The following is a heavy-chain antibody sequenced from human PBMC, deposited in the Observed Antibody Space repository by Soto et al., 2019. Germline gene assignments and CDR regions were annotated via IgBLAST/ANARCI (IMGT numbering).Heavy chain of an antibody. V-gene: IGHV3-30*18. CDR1: GFTFSNYG. J-gene: IGHJ4*02. CDR2: ISNDGSNK. D-gene: IGHD3-22*01. CDR3: AKAQRPSDYYHRRGPFDS. Sequence: PGGSLKLSCGASGFTFSNYGMHWVRQAPVKGLERVAFISNDGSNKNYADSVKGRFPIARDNSENTLSLQLNSLRAEDTAVEYWAKAQRPSDYYHRRGPFDSWGQGTLVTVSS.